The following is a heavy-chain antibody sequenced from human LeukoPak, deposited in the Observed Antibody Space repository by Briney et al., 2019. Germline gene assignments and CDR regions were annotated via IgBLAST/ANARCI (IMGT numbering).Heavy chain of an antibody. V-gene: IGHV4-34*01. CDR3: ARGSIAVAQIDY. CDR1: GGPFSGYY. D-gene: IGHD6-19*01. J-gene: IGHJ4*02. Sequence: SETLSLTCAVYGGPFSGYYWSWIRQPPGKGLEWIGEINHSGSTNYNPSLKSRVTISVDTSKNQFSLKLSSVTAADTAVYYCARGSIAVAQIDYWGQGTLVTVSS. CDR2: INHSGST.